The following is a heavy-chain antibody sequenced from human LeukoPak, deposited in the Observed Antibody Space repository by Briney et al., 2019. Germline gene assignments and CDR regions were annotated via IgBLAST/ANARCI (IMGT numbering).Heavy chain of an antibody. V-gene: IGHV4-34*01. Sequence: SETLSLTCAVYGGSFSGYYWSWIRQPPGKGLEWIGEINHSGSTNYNPSLKSRVTISVDTSKNQFSLKLSSVTAADTAVYYCAREHRIVVVGPFDYWVQGTLVTVSS. CDR2: INHSGST. D-gene: IGHD3-22*01. J-gene: IGHJ4*02. CDR1: GGSFSGYY. CDR3: AREHRIVVVGPFDY.